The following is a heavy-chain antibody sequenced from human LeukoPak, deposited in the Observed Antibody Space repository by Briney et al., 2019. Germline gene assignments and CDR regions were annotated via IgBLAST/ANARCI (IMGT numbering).Heavy chain of an antibody. CDR2: INTNTGNP. CDR3: ARRSSSWYVASLPELGY. CDR1: GHTFTSYA. J-gene: IGHJ4*02. D-gene: IGHD6-13*01. Sequence: ASVKVSCKAPGHTFTSYAMNWVRQAPGQGLEWMGWINTNTGNPTYAQGFTGRFVFSLDTSVSTAYLQISSLKAEDTAVYYCARRSSSWYVASLPELGYWGQGTLVTVSS. V-gene: IGHV7-4-1*02.